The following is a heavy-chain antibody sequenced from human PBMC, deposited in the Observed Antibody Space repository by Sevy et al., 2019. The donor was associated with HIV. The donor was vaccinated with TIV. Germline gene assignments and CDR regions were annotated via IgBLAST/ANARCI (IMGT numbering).Heavy chain of an antibody. J-gene: IGHJ6*03. CDR2: ISSSSSYI. CDR1: GFTFSSYS. CDR3: ARVSTVTTRDYRKYYYYYIDV. Sequence: GGSLRVSCAASGFTFSSYSMNWVRQAPGKGLEWVSSISSSSSYIYYADSVKGRFTISRDNAKNSLYLQMNSLRAEDTAVYYCARVSTVTTRDYRKYYYYYIDVRGKGTTVTVSS. D-gene: IGHD4-17*01. V-gene: IGHV3-21*01.